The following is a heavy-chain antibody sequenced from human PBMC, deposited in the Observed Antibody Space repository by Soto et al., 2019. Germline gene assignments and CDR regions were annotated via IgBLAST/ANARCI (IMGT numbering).Heavy chain of an antibody. D-gene: IGHD3-22*01. Sequence: SETLSLTCTVSGGSITRGGYYWSWIRQHPGKGLEWIGYIYYSGSTNYNPSLKSRVTISVDTSKNQFSLKLSSVTAADTAVYYCARQAYYYDSSGYYLPFDYWGQGTLVTVSS. J-gene: IGHJ4*02. CDR1: GGSITRGGYY. V-gene: IGHV4-61*08. CDR3: ARQAYYYDSSGYYLPFDY. CDR2: IYYSGST.